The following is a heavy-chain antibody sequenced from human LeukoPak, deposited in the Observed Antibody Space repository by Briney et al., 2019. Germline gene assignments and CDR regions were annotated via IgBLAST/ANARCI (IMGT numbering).Heavy chain of an antibody. D-gene: IGHD3-22*01. CDR3: AKESTYYYDSSGYYL. Sequence: GGSLRLSCAASGFTFSSYAMSWVRQAPGKGLEWVSAISGSRGSTYYADSVKGRFTISGDNSKNTLYLQMNSLRAEDTAVYYCAKESTYYYDSSGYYLWGQGTLVTVSS. J-gene: IGHJ5*02. V-gene: IGHV3-23*01. CDR1: GFTFSSYA. CDR2: ISGSRGST.